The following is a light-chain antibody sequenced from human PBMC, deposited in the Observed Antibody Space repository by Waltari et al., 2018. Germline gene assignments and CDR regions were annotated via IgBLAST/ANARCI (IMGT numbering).Light chain of an antibody. CDR2: EVT. CDR1: SSDVGANNV. CDR3: CSYTSIGPVL. J-gene: IGLJ2*01. V-gene: IGLV2-23*02. Sequence: QSALTQPASVSGSPGQSIAIPCIGTSSDVGANNVLVWYQQHPGRAPKLMIHEVTKRPSGVSTRFSGSKSGNTASLTISGLQAEDEADYYCCSYTSIGPVLIGGGTKVTVL.